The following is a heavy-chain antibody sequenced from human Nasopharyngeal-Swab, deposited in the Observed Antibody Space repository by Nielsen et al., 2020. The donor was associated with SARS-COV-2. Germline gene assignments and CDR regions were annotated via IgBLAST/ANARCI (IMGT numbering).Heavy chain of an antibody. V-gene: IGHV1-2*02. Sequence: ASVKVSCKASGYTFTDYNMHWVRQAPGQGLEWMGWMKPNSGVTNYAQNFQGRVTMASDTSSNTAYMELSRLTSDDTAVYFCARDRSTTGWNDAFDIWGQGTVGTVSS. CDR3: ARDRSTTGWNDAFDI. D-gene: IGHD1-1*01. J-gene: IGHJ3*02. CDR2: MKPNSGVT. CDR1: GYTFTDYN.